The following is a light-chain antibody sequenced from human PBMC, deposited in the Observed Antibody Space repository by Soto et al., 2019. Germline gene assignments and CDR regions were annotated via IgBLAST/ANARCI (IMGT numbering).Light chain of an antibody. J-gene: IGLJ1*01. CDR3: SSYTNSDTRV. Sequence: QSALTQPASVSGSPGQSITISCTGTSSDVGGYNYVSWYQQHPGKAPKLMIYDVSNRPSGVSNRFSGSKSGNTASLTISGLQAEDEADYYCSSYTNSDTRVFGTGTQLTVL. V-gene: IGLV2-14*01. CDR2: DVS. CDR1: SSDVGGYNY.